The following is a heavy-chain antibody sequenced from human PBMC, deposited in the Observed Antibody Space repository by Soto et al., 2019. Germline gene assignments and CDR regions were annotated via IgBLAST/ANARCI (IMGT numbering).Heavy chain of an antibody. Sequence: SETLSLTCTVSGGSISSSSYYWGWIRQPPGKGLEWIGSIYYSGSTYYNPSLKSRVTISVDTSKNQSSLKLSSVTAADTAVYYCARHVDSSSWLRALYYYYGMNVWGQGTTVTVS. D-gene: IGHD6-13*01. CDR1: GGSISSSSYY. CDR3: ARHVDSSSWLRALYYYYGMNV. V-gene: IGHV4-39*01. CDR2: IYYSGST. J-gene: IGHJ6*02.